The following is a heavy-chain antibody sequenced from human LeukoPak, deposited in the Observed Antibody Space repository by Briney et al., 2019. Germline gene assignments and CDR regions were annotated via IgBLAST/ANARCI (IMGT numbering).Heavy chain of an antibody. CDR3: ARDPSYYDSSGYYTSFDY. CDR2: IYTSGST. J-gene: IGHJ4*02. Sequence: SETLSLTCTVSGGSISSYYWSWIRQPAGKGLEWIGRIYTSGSTNYNPSLKSRVTMSVDTSKNQFSLKLSSVTAADTAVYYCARDPSYYDSSGYYTSFDYWGQGTLVTVSS. V-gene: IGHV4-4*07. CDR1: GGSISSYY. D-gene: IGHD3-22*01.